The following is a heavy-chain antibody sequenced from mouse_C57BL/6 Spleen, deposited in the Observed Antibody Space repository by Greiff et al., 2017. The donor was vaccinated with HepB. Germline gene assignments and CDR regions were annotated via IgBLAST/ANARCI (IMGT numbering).Heavy chain of an antibody. CDR2: ISDGGSYT. V-gene: IGHV5-4*03. D-gene: IGHD1-1*01. J-gene: IGHJ1*03. CDR3: ANYYGSRGYFDV. Sequence: EVKLMESGGGLVKPGGSLKLSCAASGFTFSSYAMSWVRQTPEKRLEWVATISDGGSYTYYPDNVKGRFTISRDNAKNNLYLQMSHLKSEDTAMYYCANYYGSRGYFDVWGTGTTVTVSS. CDR1: GFTFSSYA.